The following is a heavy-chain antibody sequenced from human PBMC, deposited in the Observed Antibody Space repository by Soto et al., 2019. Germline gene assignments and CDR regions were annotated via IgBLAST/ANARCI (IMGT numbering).Heavy chain of an antibody. Sequence: QVQLVESGGGVVQPGRSLRLSCAASGFTFSSYGMHWVRQAPGKGLEWVAAIWEDGSNKYYADSVKGRFTISRDNSKNTLYLQINSLRAEDTAVYYGARLSQSGFDWEWGYYYDTMDVWGQGTTVTVSS. J-gene: IGHJ6*02. V-gene: IGHV3-33*01. CDR3: ARLSQSGFDWEWGYYYDTMDV. CDR1: GFTFSSYG. D-gene: IGHD5-12*01. CDR2: IWEDGSNK.